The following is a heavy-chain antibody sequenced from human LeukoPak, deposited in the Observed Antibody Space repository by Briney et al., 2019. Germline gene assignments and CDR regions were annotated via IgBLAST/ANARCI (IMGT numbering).Heavy chain of an antibody. V-gene: IGHV4-61*01. CDR3: HGWQQLAHFDY. CDR2: IYYSGST. J-gene: IGHJ4*02. D-gene: IGHD6-13*01. Sequence: SETLSHTCTVSGGSVSSGSYYWSWIRQPPGKGLEWIGYIYYSGSTNYNPSLKSRVTISVDTSKNQFSLKLSSVTAADTAVYYCHGWQQLAHFDYWGQGTLVTVSS. CDR1: GGSVSSGSYY.